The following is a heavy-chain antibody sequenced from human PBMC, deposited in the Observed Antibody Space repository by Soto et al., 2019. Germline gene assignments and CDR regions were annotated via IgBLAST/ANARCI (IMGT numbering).Heavy chain of an antibody. CDR1: GYTFTSYG. Sequence: QVHLVQSGAEVKKPGASVKVSCKCSGYTFTSYGITWVRQAPGQGLEWMGWISAHNGNTDYAQKVQGRVTVNRDPSTSTAYMELRSLRSDDTAVNDCARGRYGDYWGQGALVTVSS. D-gene: IGHD1-1*01. CDR3: ARGRYGDY. J-gene: IGHJ4*02. CDR2: ISAHNGNT. V-gene: IGHV1-18*01.